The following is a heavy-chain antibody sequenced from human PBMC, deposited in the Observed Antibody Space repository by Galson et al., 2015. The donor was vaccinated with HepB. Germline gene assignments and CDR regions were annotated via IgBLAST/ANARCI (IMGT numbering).Heavy chain of an antibody. J-gene: IGHJ6*02. CDR1: GFTFSDYY. D-gene: IGHD6-13*01. V-gene: IGHV3-11*01. CDR3: ASVGIAAAVVKDGMDV. CDR2: ISSSGSTI. Sequence: SLRLSCAASGFTFSDYYMSWIRQAPGKGLEWVSYISSSGSTIYYADSVKGRFTISRDNAKNSLYLQMNSLRAEDTAVYYCASVGIAAAVVKDGMDVWGQGTTVTVSS.